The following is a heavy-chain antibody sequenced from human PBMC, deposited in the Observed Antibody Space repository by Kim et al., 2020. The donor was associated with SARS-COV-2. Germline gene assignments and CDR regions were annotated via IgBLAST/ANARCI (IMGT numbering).Heavy chain of an antibody. D-gene: IGHD1-26*01. CDR3: GRRLAVGAPRGKAFDI. Sequence: KCQGRVTITADESTSTAYMELSSLRAEDTAVYYCGRRLAVGAPRGKAFDIWGQGTMVTVSS. V-gene: IGHV1-69*01. J-gene: IGHJ3*02.